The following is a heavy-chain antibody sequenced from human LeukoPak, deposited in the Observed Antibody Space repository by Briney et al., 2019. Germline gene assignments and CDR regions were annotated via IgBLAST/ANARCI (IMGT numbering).Heavy chain of an antibody. CDR3: ARAPHYCGSGSYWNADY. Sequence: RAGGSLRLSCAASGFTFSSYAMSWVRQAPGEGVEWVSAIRGSGGSTYYADSVKGRFTISRDNSKNTLYLQMNSLRAEDTAVYYCARAPHYCGSGSYWNADYWGQGTLVTVSS. CDR1: GFTFSSYA. V-gene: IGHV3-23*01. D-gene: IGHD3-10*01. J-gene: IGHJ4*02. CDR2: IRGSGGST.